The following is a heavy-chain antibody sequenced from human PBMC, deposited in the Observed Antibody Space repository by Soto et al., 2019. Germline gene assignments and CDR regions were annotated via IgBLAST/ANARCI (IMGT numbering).Heavy chain of an antibody. D-gene: IGHD2-2*01. CDR1: GFTFSDYY. CDR2: ISSSSSYT. CDR3: ARGRVPAARGDDY. J-gene: IGHJ4*02. V-gene: IGHV3-11*06. Sequence: GGSLRLSCAASGFTFSDYYMSWIRQAPGKGLEWVSYISSSSSYTNYADSVKGRFTISRDNAKNSLYLQMNSLRAEDTAVYYCARGRVPAARGDDYWGQGTLVTVSS.